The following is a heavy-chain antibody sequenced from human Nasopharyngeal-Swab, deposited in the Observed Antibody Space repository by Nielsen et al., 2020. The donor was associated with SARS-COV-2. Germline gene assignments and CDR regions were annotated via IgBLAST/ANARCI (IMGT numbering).Heavy chain of an antibody. Sequence: ASVKVSCKASGYSFSSYAISWLRQAPGQGLEWMGCISGHNDNTIYAQDFQGRVTITRDTSTSTAYMELRNLRSDDTAVYYCARDVGQVVSIHPYYHHYYMAVWGKGTTVTVSS. CDR1: GYSFSSYA. J-gene: IGHJ6*03. D-gene: IGHD6-13*01. CDR3: ARDVGQVVSIHPYYHHYYMAV. V-gene: IGHV1-18*04. CDR2: ISGHNDNT.